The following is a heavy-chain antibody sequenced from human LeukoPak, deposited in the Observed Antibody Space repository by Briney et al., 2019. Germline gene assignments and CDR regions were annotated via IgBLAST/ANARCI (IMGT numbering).Heavy chain of an antibody. D-gene: IGHD2-8*01. V-gene: IGHV3-30-3*01. Sequence: PERSLRLSCAASGFTFSNYAIHWVRQAPGKELEWVAVISYNGSSKYYADSVKGRFTISRDNSKNTVYLQMNSLRAEDSAVYYCASGYCTNDVCYTGGFDYWGQGTLVTVSS. CDR2: ISYNGSSK. J-gene: IGHJ4*02. CDR3: ASGYCTNDVCYTGGFDY. CDR1: GFTFSNYA.